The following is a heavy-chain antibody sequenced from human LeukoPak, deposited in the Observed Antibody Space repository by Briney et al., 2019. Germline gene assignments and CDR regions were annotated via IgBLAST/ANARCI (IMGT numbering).Heavy chain of an antibody. CDR2: IIPIFGTA. Sequence: ASVKVSCKASGGTFSSYAISWVRQAPGQGLEWMGGIIPIFGTANYAQKFQGRVTITADESTSTAYMELSSLRSEDTAVYYCATDIVSSGYYYFDYWGQGTLVTVSS. J-gene: IGHJ4*02. CDR1: GGTFSSYA. D-gene: IGHD3-22*01. CDR3: ATDIVSSGYYYFDY. V-gene: IGHV1-69*13.